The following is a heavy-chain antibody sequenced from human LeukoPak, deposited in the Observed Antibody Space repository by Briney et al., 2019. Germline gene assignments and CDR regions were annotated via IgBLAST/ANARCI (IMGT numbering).Heavy chain of an antibody. CDR1: GGSFSGYY. V-gene: IGHV4-34*01. J-gene: IGHJ4*02. CDR2: INHSGST. D-gene: IGHD3-16*02. Sequence: SETLSLTCAVYGGSFSGYYWSWIRQPPGKGLEWIGEINHSGSTNYNPSLKSRVTISVDTSKNQFSLKLSSATAADTAVYYCARGRVRVWGSYRPFDYWGQGTLVTLSS. CDR3: ARGRVRVWGSYRPFDY.